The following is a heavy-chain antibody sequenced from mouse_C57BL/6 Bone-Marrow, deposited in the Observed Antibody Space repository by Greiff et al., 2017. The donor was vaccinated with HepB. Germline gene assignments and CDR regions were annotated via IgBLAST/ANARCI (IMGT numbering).Heavy chain of an antibody. CDR2: INPYNGGT. J-gene: IGHJ4*01. Sequence: VQLKQSGPVLVKPGASVKMSCKASGYTFTDYYMNWVKQSHGKSLEWIGVINPYNGGTSYNQKFKGKATLTVDKSSSTAYMELNSLTSEDSAVYYCASPSHYYGYFPYWGQGTSVTVSS. V-gene: IGHV1-19*01. CDR1: GYTFTDYY. CDR3: ASPSHYYGYFPY. D-gene: IGHD1-2*01.